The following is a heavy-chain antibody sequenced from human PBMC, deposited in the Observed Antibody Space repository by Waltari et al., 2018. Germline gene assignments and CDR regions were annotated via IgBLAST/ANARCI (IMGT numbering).Heavy chain of an antibody. V-gene: IGHV3-7*01. D-gene: IGHD6-19*01. CDR3: AISGFSGGCTSGCYRF. CDR1: GFNFINYW. J-gene: IGHJ4*02. Sequence: VQLVESGGGSVQPGGSLRLSCTASGFNFINYWMSWVRQAPGKGLEWVANKKQDGSEQYYVDSVKGRFSISRDNAKNSLFLEVNSLRVEDTAVYYCAISGFSGGCTSGCYRFWGQGTLVTVSS. CDR2: KKQDGSEQ.